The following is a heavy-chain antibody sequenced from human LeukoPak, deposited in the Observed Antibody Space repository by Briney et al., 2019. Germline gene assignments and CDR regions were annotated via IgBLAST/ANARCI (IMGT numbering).Heavy chain of an antibody. D-gene: IGHD2-21*01. CDR3: TRQSENYSLDY. J-gene: IGHJ4*02. CDR1: GFTFSSYG. Sequence: GRSLRLSCAAPGFTFSSYGMHWVRQAPGKGLEWVAIIWHDGSDKYYADSVKGRFTISRDNSKNTLYLQMNSLRAEDTAVYFCTRQSENYSLDYWGQGTLVTVSS. CDR2: IWHDGSDK. V-gene: IGHV3-33*01.